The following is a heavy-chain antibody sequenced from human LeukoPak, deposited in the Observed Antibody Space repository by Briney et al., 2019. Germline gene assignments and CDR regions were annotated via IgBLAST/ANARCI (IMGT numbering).Heavy chain of an antibody. CDR1: GYTFTGYY. CDR3: ARTVVVVAANDY. CDR2: INPNSGGT. D-gene: IGHD2-15*01. J-gene: IGHJ4*02. V-gene: IGHV1-2*02. Sequence: ASVKVSCKASGYTFTGYYMHWVRQAPGQGLERMGWINPNSGGTNYAQKFQGRVTMTRDTSISTAYMELSRLRSDDTAVYYCARTVVVVAANDYWGQGTLVTVSS.